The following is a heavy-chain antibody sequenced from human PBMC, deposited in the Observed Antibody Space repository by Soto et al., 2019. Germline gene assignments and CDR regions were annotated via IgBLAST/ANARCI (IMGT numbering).Heavy chain of an antibody. Sequence: SETLSLTCTVSGGSISSSSYYWGWIRQPPGKGLEWIGSIYYSGSTYYNPSLKSRVTISVDTSKNQFSLKLSSVTAADTAVYYCARQFQYYYGSGDPNHFDYWGQGTLVTVSS. D-gene: IGHD3-10*01. CDR1: GGSISSSSYY. V-gene: IGHV4-39*01. CDR3: ARQFQYYYGSGDPNHFDY. J-gene: IGHJ4*02. CDR2: IYYSGST.